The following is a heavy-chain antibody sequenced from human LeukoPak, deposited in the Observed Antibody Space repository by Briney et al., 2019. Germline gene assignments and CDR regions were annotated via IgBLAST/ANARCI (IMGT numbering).Heavy chain of an antibody. J-gene: IGHJ4*02. D-gene: IGHD3-10*02. CDR2: ISSSGSTI. Sequence: GGSLRLSCAASGFTFSSYAMSWVRQAPGKGLEWVSYISSSGSTIYYADSVKGRFTISRDNAKNSLYLQMNSLRAEDTAVYYCARDFSDVRGNIFDSWGQGTLVTVSS. CDR1: GFTFSSYA. CDR3: ARDFSDVRGNIFDS. V-gene: IGHV3-48*04.